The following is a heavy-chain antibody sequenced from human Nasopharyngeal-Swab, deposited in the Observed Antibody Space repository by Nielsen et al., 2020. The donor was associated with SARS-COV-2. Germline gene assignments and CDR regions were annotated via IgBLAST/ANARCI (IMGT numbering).Heavy chain of an antibody. CDR2: ISGSGGST. J-gene: IGHJ4*02. CDR1: GFTFSSYA. Sequence: GGSLRLSCAASGFTFSSYAMSWVRQAPGKGLEWVSAISGSGGSTYYADSVKGRFTISRDNSKNTLYLQMNSLRAEDTAVYYCAKDDVLLGFGGLPGGFDYWGQGTLVTVSS. V-gene: IGHV3-23*01. D-gene: IGHD3-10*01. CDR3: AKDDVLLGFGGLPGGFDY.